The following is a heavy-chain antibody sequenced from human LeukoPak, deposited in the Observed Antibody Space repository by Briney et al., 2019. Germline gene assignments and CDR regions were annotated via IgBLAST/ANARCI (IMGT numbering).Heavy chain of an antibody. J-gene: IGHJ3*02. V-gene: IGHV3-7*03. CDR2: IKEDGSQK. CDR3: ARDRAYRSFEI. Sequence: GGSLRLSCAASGFTFSQSWMWWVRQSPGKGLEWVAKIKEDGSQKYYVDSVEGRFTISRDNAKNSLYLQMNTLRAEDTAVYYCARDRAYRSFEIWGQGTMVTVSS. D-gene: IGHD4-11*01. CDR1: GFTFSQSW.